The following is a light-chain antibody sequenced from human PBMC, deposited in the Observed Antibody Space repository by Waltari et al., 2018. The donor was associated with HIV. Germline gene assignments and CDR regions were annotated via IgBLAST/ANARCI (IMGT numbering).Light chain of an antibody. CDR2: WDN. Sequence: QSVLTQPPSASGTPGQRVTIYCSGSNSNIGINYVYWYQQLHGTAPKLLIYWDNQRPSGVPGRFSGSKSGTSASLAISGLRSEDEADYYCAAWDDSLSGRVFGGGTNLTVL. CDR3: AAWDDSLSGRV. V-gene: IGLV1-47*01. J-gene: IGLJ3*02. CDR1: NSNIGINY.